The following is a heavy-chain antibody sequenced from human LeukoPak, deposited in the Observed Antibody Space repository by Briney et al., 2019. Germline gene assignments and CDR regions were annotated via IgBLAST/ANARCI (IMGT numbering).Heavy chain of an antibody. CDR2: IYYSGST. CDR1: GGSISSSSYY. CDR3: ARASGGTGEFDY. J-gene: IGHJ4*02. D-gene: IGHD7-27*01. V-gene: IGHV4-39*07. Sequence: SETLSLTCTVSGGSISSSSYYWGWIRQPPGTGLEWIGSIYYSGSTYYNPSLKSRVTISVDTSKNQFSLKLSSVTAADTAVYYCARASGGTGEFDYWGQGTLVTVSS.